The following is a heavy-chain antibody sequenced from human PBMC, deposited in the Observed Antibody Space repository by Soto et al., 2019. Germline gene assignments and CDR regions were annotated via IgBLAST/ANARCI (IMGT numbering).Heavy chain of an antibody. Sequence: PSETLSLTCTVSGDTXTDYYWSWIRQSPGKGLEWIGYIYHSGSTYYNPSLKSRVTISIDTSKTQFSLKLSSVSAADTAVYYCARASRNYFDYWGQGTLVTVSS. J-gene: IGHJ4*02. CDR1: GDTXTDYY. V-gene: IGHV4-59*01. CDR3: ARASRNYFDY. CDR2: IYHSGST.